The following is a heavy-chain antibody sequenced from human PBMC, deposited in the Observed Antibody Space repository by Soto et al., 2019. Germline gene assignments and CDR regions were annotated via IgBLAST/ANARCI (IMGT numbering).Heavy chain of an antibody. CDR1: GFSLSNSGVG. D-gene: IGHD2-15*01. CDR3: THKGGSGAGMDV. V-gene: IGHV2-5*02. Sequence: QITVKESGPTLVKPTQTLTLTCTFSGFSLSNSGVGVAWIRQPPGKALEWLALIYWDDDERYRPSLRSRLTITKDTSKNQVVLTMTNVDPVDTATYFCTHKGGSGAGMDVWGQGTTVTVSS. J-gene: IGHJ6*02. CDR2: IYWDDDE.